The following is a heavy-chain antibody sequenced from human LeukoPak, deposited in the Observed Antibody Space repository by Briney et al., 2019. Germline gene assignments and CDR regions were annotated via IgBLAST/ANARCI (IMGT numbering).Heavy chain of an antibody. CDR3: ARGRITMIKGYFDY. V-gene: IGHV3-21*01. CDR1: GFTFSTHT. CDR2: ISSSSAYI. D-gene: IGHD3-22*01. J-gene: IGHJ4*02. Sequence: PGGSLRLSCAGAGFTFSTHTINWVRQAPGKGLEWVSSISSSSAYIYYADSVKGRFTISRNNAKNSLYLQMNSLRAEDTAVYYCARGRITMIKGYFDYWGQGTLVTVSS.